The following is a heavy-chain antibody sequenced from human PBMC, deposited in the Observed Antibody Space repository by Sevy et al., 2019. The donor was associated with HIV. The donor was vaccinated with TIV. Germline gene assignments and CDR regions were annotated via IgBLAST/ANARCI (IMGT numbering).Heavy chain of an antibody. CDR3: AIVGLRYFSGSSVYQGDWFDP. V-gene: IGHV1-24*01. CDR1: GYTLTKLS. CDR2: SDPQHGET. J-gene: IGHJ5*02. Sequence: ASVKVSCKVSGYTLTKLSIHWVRQAPGKGLEWMVNSDPQHGETIYAQNFQGRVTMTEDTSTDTAFMELSSLTSEDTALYYCAIVGLRYFSGSSVYQGDWFDPWGQGTLVTVSS. D-gene: IGHD2-15*01.